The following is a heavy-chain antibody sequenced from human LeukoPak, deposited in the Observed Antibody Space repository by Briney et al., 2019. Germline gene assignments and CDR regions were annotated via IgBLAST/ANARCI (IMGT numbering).Heavy chain of an antibody. J-gene: IGHJ6*02. Sequence: GASEKVSCKASGYTFTSYGISWVRQAPGQGLEWMGWISAYNGNTNYAQKLQGRVTMTTDTSTSTAYMELRSLRSDDTAVYYCARVGLLWFGESEQDYYYGMDVWGQGTTVTVSS. CDR3: ARVGLLWFGESEQDYYYGMDV. CDR1: GYTFTSYG. D-gene: IGHD3-10*01. CDR2: ISAYNGNT. V-gene: IGHV1-18*01.